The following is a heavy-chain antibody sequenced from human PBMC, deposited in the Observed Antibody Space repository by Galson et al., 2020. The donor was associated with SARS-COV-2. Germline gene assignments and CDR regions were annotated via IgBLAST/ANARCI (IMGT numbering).Heavy chain of an antibody. V-gene: IGHV3-21*01. J-gene: IGHJ6*02. CDR3: ARDKVCPGGVCRFYGLDV. CDR2: ISASNSYK. CDR1: GFTFSTYA. Sequence: GESLKISCAASGFTFSTYAMTWVRQDPGKGPEWVSVISASNSYKYYADSVKGRFTISRDNAKGSLFLQMTSLRAEDTAVYYCARDKVCPGGVCRFYGLDVWGHGTTVIVSS. D-gene: IGHD2-8*02.